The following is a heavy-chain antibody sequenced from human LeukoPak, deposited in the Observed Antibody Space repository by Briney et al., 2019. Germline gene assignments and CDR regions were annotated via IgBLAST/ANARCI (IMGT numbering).Heavy chain of an antibody. Sequence: ASVNVSCKASGYSFTGYYIHWVRQAPGQGLEWMGWINPNSGDTNYAQKFEGRVTMTRDTSISTAYMELSRLTSDDTAVYYCARSLDGGSYIVDYWGQGTLVTASS. D-gene: IGHD1-26*01. CDR3: ARSLDGGSYIVDY. CDR1: GYSFTGYY. V-gene: IGHV1-2*02. CDR2: INPNSGDT. J-gene: IGHJ4*02.